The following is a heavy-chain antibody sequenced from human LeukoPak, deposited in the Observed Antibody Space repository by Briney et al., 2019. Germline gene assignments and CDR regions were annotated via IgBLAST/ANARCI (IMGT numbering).Heavy chain of an antibody. CDR2: IYWNDDK. CDR3: AHRRGYYDSSGYDYFDY. D-gene: IGHD3-22*01. CDR1: GFSLSTSGVG. J-gene: IGHJ4*02. V-gene: IGHV2-5*01. Sequence: ESRPTLVNPPQTLTLTCTFSGFSLSTSGVGVGWIRQPPGKALEWLALIYWNDDKRYSPSLKSRLTITKDTSKNQVVLTMTNMDPVDTATYYCAHRRGYYDSSGYDYFDYWGQGTLVTVSS.